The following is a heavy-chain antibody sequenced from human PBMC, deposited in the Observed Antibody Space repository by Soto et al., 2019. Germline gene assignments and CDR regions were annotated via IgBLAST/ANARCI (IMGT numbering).Heavy chain of an antibody. V-gene: IGHV1-18*04. J-gene: IGHJ4*02. CDR2: ISGNNGVT. CDR3: ARDQGGYGIFDD. Sequence: QVQLVQSGPEVKKPEASVKVSCKTSGYTFTSSGISWVRQAPGQGPEWMGWISGNNGVTNFARNFQDRVTLTIDSSTTTAYMEVRSLSFADTAIYYGARDQGGYGIFDDWGQGTLVTVSS. D-gene: IGHD5-12*01. CDR1: GYTFTSSG.